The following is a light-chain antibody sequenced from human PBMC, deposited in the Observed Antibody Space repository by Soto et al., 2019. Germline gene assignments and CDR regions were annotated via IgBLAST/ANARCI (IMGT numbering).Light chain of an antibody. J-gene: IGLJ1*01. CDR1: SSKKGKNG. V-gene: IGLV1-36*01. CDR3: SAWDDSLNAHV. CDR2: FDV. Sequence: QSVLTQPPSVSEASRQRVTISCSGNSSKKGKNGVNWDQQLPRKGPKLLIYFDVLLLSGISVRFSGSRSVTAASLAICGLQSEDEADYYCSAWDDSLNAHVFGTGTKVTVL.